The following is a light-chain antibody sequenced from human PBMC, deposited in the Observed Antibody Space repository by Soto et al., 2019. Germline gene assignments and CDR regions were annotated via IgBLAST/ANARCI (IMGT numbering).Light chain of an antibody. CDR3: QQYNNWPLT. J-gene: IGKJ4*01. Sequence: EIMLTHSPGTLSLSPGERATLSCRASQSVSSNLAWYQQKPGQAPRLLIYGASTRATGIPARFSGSGSGTEFTLTISSLQSEDFAVYYCQQYNNWPLTFGGGTKV. CDR1: QSVSSN. V-gene: IGKV3-15*01. CDR2: GAS.